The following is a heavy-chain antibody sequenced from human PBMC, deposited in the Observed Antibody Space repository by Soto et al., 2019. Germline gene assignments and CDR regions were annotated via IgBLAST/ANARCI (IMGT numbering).Heavy chain of an antibody. D-gene: IGHD1-26*01. CDR1: GDSISSVDHY. V-gene: IGHV4-30-4*01. J-gene: IGHJ5*02. CDR2: IYHSGST. CDR3: ARPRWETENNWFDP. Sequence: PSETLSLTCTVSGDSISSVDHYWSWIRQPPGKGLEWMGYIYHSGSTHYNPSLNSRLTISIDTSTNRFSLNLTSVTAADTAGYFWARPRWETENNWFDPWGQGALVTVAS.